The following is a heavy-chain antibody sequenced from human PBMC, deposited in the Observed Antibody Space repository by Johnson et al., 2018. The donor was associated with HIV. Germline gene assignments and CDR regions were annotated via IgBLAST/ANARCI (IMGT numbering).Heavy chain of an antibody. V-gene: IGHV3-9*01. D-gene: IGHD2-15*01. CDR3: ARGGYVRGGRCYSIHAFDI. Sequence: QLVESGGGLVQPGRSLRLSCAASGFTFDDYAMHWVRQAPGKGLEWVSGISWNSGSIGYADSVKGRFTISRDNAKNSLYLQMNSLRAEDTALYYCARGGYVRGGRCYSIHAFDIWGQGTMVTVSS. CDR1: GFTFDDYA. J-gene: IGHJ3*02. CDR2: ISWNSGSI.